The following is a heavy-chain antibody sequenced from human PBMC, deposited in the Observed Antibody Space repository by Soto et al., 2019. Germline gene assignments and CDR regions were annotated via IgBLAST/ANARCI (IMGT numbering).Heavy chain of an antibody. CDR2: ISYDGSNK. CDR3: AKDLGGDYGGLKFDY. Sequence: LRLSCAASGFTFSSYGMHWVRQAPGKGLEWVAVISYDGSNKYYADSVKGRFTISRDNSKNTLYLQMNSLRAEDTAVYYCAKDLGGDYGGLKFDYWGQGTLVTVSS. CDR1: GFTFSSYG. V-gene: IGHV3-30*18. J-gene: IGHJ4*02. D-gene: IGHD4-17*01.